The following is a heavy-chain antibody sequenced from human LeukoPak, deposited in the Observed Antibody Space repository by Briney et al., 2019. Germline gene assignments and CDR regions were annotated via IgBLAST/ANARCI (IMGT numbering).Heavy chain of an antibody. CDR1: GFTFSSYA. Sequence: PGGSLRLSCAASGFTFSSYAMSWLRQAPGKGLEWVSAISGSGGSTYYADSVKGPFTISRDNSKSTLFLQMNSLRAEDTAVYYCAKDPRVGSRVATPCHWGQGTLVTVSS. J-gene: IGHJ4*02. D-gene: IGHD5-24*01. CDR2: ISGSGGST. CDR3: AKDPRVGSRVATPCH. V-gene: IGHV3-23*01.